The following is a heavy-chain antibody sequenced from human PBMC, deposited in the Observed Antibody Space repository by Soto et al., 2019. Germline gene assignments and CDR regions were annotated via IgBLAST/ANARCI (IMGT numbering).Heavy chain of an antibody. V-gene: IGHV3-21*01. J-gene: IGHJ4*02. CDR2: ISSGSSDT. Sequence: GPDLSGGSLRLSCEASGFTFSRVSMNWARQVPGKGLEWVASISSGSSDTWYADSVKGRFIISRDNAQNSLFLQMNTLRPEDTAMYYCARVAYWGPGTQVTVSS. CDR3: ARVAY. CDR1: GFTFSRVS.